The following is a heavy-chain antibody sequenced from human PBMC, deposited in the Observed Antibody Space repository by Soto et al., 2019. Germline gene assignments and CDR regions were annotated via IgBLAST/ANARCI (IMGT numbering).Heavy chain of an antibody. D-gene: IGHD6-13*01. CDR1: GFTFSSYA. V-gene: IGHV3-30-3*01. Sequence: PGRSLRLSCAASGFTFSSYAMHWVRQAPGKGLEWVAVISYDGSNKYYADSVKGRFTISRDNSKNTLYLQMNSQRAEDTAVYYCARDRGIAAVLYYGMDGWGQGTTVTVSS. CDR2: ISYDGSNK. CDR3: ARDRGIAAVLYYGMDG. J-gene: IGHJ6*02.